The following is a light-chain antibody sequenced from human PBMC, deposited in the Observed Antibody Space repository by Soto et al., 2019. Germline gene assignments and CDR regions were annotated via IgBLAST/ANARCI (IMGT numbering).Light chain of an antibody. V-gene: IGLV1-44*01. CDR3: AALGDSLNGWG. Sequence: QAVVTQPPSASGPPGQRVTISCSGSSSNIGSNTVNWYQQLPGTAPKLLIYSNNQRPSGVPDRFSGSKSGTSASLAISGLQSGGEADYYWAALGDSLNGWGFGGGTKVTVL. J-gene: IGLJ3*02. CDR1: SSNIGSNT. CDR2: SNN.